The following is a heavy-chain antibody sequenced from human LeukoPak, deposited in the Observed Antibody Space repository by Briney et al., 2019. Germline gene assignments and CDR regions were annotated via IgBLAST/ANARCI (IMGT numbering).Heavy chain of an antibody. CDR2: LYGGGDRT. Sequence: GGSLRLSCAASGFTVSSKYMSWDRQAPGKGLEWVAVLYGGGDRTYYADSVKGRFTISRDNSENTLYLQMNSLRAEDTAVYYCARDTPTTGTRYFDYWGQGTLVTVSS. CDR3: ARDTPTTGTRYFDY. D-gene: IGHD1-1*01. J-gene: IGHJ4*02. CDR1: GFTVSSKY. V-gene: IGHV3-66*01.